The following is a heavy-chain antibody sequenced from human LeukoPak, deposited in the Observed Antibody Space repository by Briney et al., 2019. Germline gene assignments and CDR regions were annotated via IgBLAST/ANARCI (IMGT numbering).Heavy chain of an antibody. Sequence: PGGPLRLSWGACGFTFSCYSEKGLREARGGGVELVSSNTSSSNYIYCAASEKGRFTISRDNAKNSLYLQMNRPRAEDTAVYYCARAYLAAAGTNRAFDMWGQGTMVTVPP. D-gene: IGHD6-13*01. CDR1: GFTFSCYS. CDR3: ARAYLAAAGTNRAFDM. V-gene: IGHV3-21*01. J-gene: IGHJ3*02. CDR2: NTSSSNYI.